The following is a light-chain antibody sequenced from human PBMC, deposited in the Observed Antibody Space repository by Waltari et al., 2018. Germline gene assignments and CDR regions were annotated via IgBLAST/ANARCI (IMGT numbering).Light chain of an antibody. CDR3: SSYTGSNTYV. CDR2: VVS. CDR1: SSDVGTYNY. J-gene: IGLJ1*01. V-gene: IGLV2-14*03. Sequence: QSALTQPASVSGSPGQSITISCTGTSSDVGTYNYVSWYQQHPGKAPKLMIFVVSNRPSGVSNRFSASKSGNTASLTISGLQAEDEADYYCSSYTGSNTYVFGSGTKVTVL.